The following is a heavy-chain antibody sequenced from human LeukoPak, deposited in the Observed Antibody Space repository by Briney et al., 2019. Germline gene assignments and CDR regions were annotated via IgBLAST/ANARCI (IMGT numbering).Heavy chain of an antibody. D-gene: IGHD6-19*01. J-gene: IGHJ4*02. CDR3: ARSYSSGWYYFDY. CDR1: GGSISSYY. V-gene: IGHV4-59*01. CDR2: IYYSGST. Sequence: SETLSLTCTVSGGSISSYYWSWIRQPPGKGLEWIGYIYYSGSTNYNPSLKSRVTISVDTSKNQFSLKLSSVTAADTAVYYCARSYSSGWYYFDYWGQGTLVTVSS.